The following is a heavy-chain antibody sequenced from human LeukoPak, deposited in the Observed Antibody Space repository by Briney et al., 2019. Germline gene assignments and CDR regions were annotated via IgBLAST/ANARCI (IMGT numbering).Heavy chain of an antibody. D-gene: IGHD2-21*02. Sequence: SETLSLTCAVSGGSISSSGYSWSWIRQPPGKGLEWIGYIHHTGSAYYNPSLKSRVTISVDRSKNQFSLKLSSVTAADTAMYFCARTPTYCGGDCYYFDPWGQGTLVTVSS. J-gene: IGHJ5*02. CDR2: IHHTGSA. CDR3: ARTPTYCGGDCYYFDP. CDR1: GGSISSSGYS. V-gene: IGHV4-30-2*01.